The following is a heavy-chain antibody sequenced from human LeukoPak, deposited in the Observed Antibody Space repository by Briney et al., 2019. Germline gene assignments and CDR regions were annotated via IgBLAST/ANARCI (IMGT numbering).Heavy chain of an antibody. CDR3: ASSGYSYGLGAFDI. D-gene: IGHD5-18*01. CDR1: GGSISSHY. V-gene: IGHV4-59*11. Sequence: SETLSLTCTVSGGSISSHYWSWIRQPPGKGLEWIGYIYYSGSTNYNPSLKSRVTISVDTPKNQFSLKLSSVTAADTAVYYCASSGYSYGLGAFDIWGQGTMVTVSS. J-gene: IGHJ3*02. CDR2: IYYSGST.